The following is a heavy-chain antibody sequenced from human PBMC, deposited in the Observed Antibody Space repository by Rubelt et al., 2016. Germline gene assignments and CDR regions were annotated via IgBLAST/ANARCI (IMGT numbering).Heavy chain of an antibody. Sequence: GGGLVQPGGSLRLSCAASGFSFSALWMHWVRQTPGKGLVWVSLINTDGSATTYADSVRGRFTVSRDNAKNAVFLQMNSLRPDDTAVYYCARDYANSAKDYWGQGTLVTVSS. J-gene: IGHJ4*02. D-gene: IGHD2-2*01. CDR1: GFSFSALW. CDR2: INTDGSAT. CDR3: ARDYANSAKDY. V-gene: IGHV3-74*01.